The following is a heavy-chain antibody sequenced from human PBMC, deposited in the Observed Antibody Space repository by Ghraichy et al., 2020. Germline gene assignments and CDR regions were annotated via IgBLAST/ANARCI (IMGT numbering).Heavy chain of an antibody. CDR1: GLIFSNYG. J-gene: IGHJ4*02. D-gene: IGHD3-10*01. Sequence: GGSLRLSCVASGLIFSNYGMTWVRQAPGKGLEWVSSFSGTNSRTYYADSVKGRFTISRDNSKNTLYLQMTSLRAEDTAVYYCTNYHGSGSYSEYWGQGTLVTFSS. CDR3: TNYHGSGSYSEY. V-gene: IGHV3-23*01. CDR2: FSGTNSRT.